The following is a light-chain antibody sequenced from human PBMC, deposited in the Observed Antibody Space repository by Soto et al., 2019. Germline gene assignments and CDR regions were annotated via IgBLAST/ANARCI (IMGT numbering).Light chain of an antibody. Sequence: EVVITQSRATLSVSPGERATLSCRASQSVSIKLAWYQQKPGQAPRLLIYDTSTRATGIPARFSGSGSGTEFTLTISSLQSEDFAVYYCQQYNNWPPITFGQGTRLEIK. CDR3: QQYNNWPPIT. CDR1: QSVSIK. J-gene: IGKJ5*01. V-gene: IGKV3-15*01. CDR2: DTS.